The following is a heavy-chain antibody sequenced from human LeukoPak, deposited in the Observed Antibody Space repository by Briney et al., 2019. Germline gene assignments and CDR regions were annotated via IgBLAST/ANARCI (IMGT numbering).Heavy chain of an antibody. CDR2: INPNSGGT. D-gene: IGHD3-10*01. V-gene: IGHV1-2*02. CDR3: VRDMVRAPPARYYYYSMDV. J-gene: IGHJ6*03. Sequence: GASVKVSRKASEYTFTDYYMHWVRQAPGQGLEWMGWINPNSGGTNYAQKFQGRVTMTRDTSISTAYMELIRLRSDDTAVYYCVRDMVRAPPARYYYYSMDVWGKGTTVTVSS. CDR1: EYTFTDYY.